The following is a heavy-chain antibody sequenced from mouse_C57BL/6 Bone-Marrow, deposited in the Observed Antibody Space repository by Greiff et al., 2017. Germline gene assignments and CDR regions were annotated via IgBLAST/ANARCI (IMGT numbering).Heavy chain of an antibody. Sequence: VKLQQSGPELVKPGASVKISCKASGYAFSSSWMNRVKQRPGKGLEWIGRIYPGDGDTNYNGKFKGKATLTADKSSSTAYMQLSSLTSEDSAVYFCARGGKNLLFAYGGQGTLVTVSA. CDR2: IYPGDGDT. V-gene: IGHV1-82*01. J-gene: IGHJ3*01. CDR1: GYAFSSSW. D-gene: IGHD2-1*01. CDR3: ARGGKNLLFAY.